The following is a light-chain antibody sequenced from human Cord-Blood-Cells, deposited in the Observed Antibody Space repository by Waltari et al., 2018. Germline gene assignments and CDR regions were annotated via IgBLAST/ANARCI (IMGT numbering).Light chain of an antibody. CDR1: SSDVGGYNY. CDR3: SSYTSSSTLV. CDR2: DVI. Sequence: QSALTQPASVSGSPGQSITISCTGTSSDVGGYNYSSWYKQHPGKAPNLMIYDVIKRPTGVTNRFSGYKAGNTASLTISGLQAEDEADYYCSSYTSSSTLVFGGGTKLTVL. J-gene: IGLJ2*01. V-gene: IGLV2-14*01.